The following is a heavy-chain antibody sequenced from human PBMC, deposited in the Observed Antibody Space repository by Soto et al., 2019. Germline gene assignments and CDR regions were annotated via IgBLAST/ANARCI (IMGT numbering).Heavy chain of an antibody. D-gene: IGHD6-13*01. CDR1: GFTFSSYS. Sequence: LSLTCAASGFTFSSYSMNWVRQAPGKGLEWVSYISSSSSTIYYADSVKGRFTISRDNAKNSLYLQMNSLRAEDTAVYYCARDEDEGVAAAGYFDYWGQGTLVTVSS. V-gene: IGHV3-48*04. CDR2: ISSSSSTI. J-gene: IGHJ4*02. CDR3: ARDEDEGVAAAGYFDY.